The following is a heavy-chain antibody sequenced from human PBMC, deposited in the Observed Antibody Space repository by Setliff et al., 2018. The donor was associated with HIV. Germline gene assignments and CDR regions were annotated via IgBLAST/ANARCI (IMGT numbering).Heavy chain of an antibody. CDR3: ARDQTGVAAAAFGGGSAWSDEGFDI. CDR1: GGTLSNYV. CDR2: IIPMYNIP. D-gene: IGHD6-13*01. V-gene: IGHV1-69*13. J-gene: IGHJ3*02. Sequence: SVKVSCKTSGGTLSNYVITWVRQAPGQGLEWMGMIIPMYNIPSYAQKFQGRVTFTADESTSTADMELSSLSSEDTAVYYCARDQTGVAAAAFGGGSAWSDEGFDIWGQGTMVTVSS.